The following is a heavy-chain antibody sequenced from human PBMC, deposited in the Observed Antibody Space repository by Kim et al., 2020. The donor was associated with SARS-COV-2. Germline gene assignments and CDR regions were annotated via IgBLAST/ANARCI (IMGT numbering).Heavy chain of an antibody. D-gene: IGHD3-22*01. CDR2: IKSKTDGGTT. J-gene: IGHJ4*02. V-gene: IGHV3-15*01. Sequence: GGSLRLSCAASGFTFSNAWMSWVRQAPGKGLEWVGRIKSKTDGGTTDYAAPVKGRFTISRDDSKNTLYLQMNSLKTEDTAVYYCTTDRADPYDTYYYDSSGYLYFDYWGQGTLVTVSS. CDR3: TTDRADPYDTYYYDSSGYLYFDY. CDR1: GFTFSNAW.